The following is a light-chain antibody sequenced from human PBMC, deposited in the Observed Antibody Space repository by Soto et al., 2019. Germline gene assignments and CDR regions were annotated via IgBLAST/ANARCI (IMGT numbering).Light chain of an antibody. J-gene: IGKJ2*01. V-gene: IGKV1-13*02. CDR2: DAS. CDR3: QQFDSYPYT. CDR1: QGISSA. Sequence: AIQLTQSPSSLSASVGDRVTITCRASQGISSALAWYQQIPGKAPKLLIYDASSLQSGVPPRFSGSGSGTDFTLTISSLQAEDLATYYCQQFDSYPYTFGQGTKLEIK.